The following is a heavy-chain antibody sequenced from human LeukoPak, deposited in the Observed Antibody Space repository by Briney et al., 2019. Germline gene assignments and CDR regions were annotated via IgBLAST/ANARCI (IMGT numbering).Heavy chain of an antibody. CDR2: INAGNGNT. CDR3: ARAPADITMVRGVIITSAAFDY. CDR1: GYTFTSYA. J-gene: IGHJ4*02. Sequence: ASVKVSCKASGYTFTSYAMHWVRQAPGQRLEWMGWINAGNGNTKYSQKFQGRVTITRDTSASTAYMELSSLRSEDTAVYYCARAPADITMVRGVIITSAAFDYWGQGTLVTVSS. V-gene: IGHV1-3*01. D-gene: IGHD3-10*01.